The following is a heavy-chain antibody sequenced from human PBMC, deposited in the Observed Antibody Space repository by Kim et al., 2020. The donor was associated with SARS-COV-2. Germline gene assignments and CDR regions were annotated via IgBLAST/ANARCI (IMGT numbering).Heavy chain of an antibody. D-gene: IGHD3-22*01. CDR2: IYYSGST. V-gene: IGHV4-39*01. CDR3: ARHRDYYDSSGYYPYYFDY. CDR1: GGSISSSSYY. J-gene: IGHJ4*02. Sequence: SETLSLTCTVSGGSISSSSYYWGWIRQPPGKGLEWIGSIYYSGSTYYNPSLKSRVTISVDTSKNQFSLKLSSVTAADTAVYYCARHRDYYDSSGYYPYYFDYWGQGTLVTVSS.